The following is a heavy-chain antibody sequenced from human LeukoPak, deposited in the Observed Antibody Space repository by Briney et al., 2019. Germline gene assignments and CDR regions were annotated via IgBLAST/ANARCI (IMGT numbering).Heavy chain of an antibody. CDR1: GFTVSNNF. Sequence: GGSLRLSCAASGFTVSNNFMNWVRQAPGKGLEWVSAISGSGGSTYYADSVKGRFTISRDNSKNTLYLQMNSLRAEDTAVYYCAKAPHGYLFDYWGQGTLVTVSS. J-gene: IGHJ4*02. CDR3: AKAPHGYLFDY. D-gene: IGHD5-18*01. V-gene: IGHV3-23*01. CDR2: ISGSGGST.